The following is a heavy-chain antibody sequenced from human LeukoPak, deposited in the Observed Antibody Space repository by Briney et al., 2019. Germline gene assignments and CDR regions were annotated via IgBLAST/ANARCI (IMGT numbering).Heavy chain of an antibody. V-gene: IGHV3-21*01. J-gene: IGHJ3*02. D-gene: IGHD2/OR15-2a*01. CDR3: ARGRAHSMTSDAFDI. Sequence: GGSLRLSCAASGFTFSSYSMNWVRQAPGKGLEWVSSISSSSSYIYYADSVKGRFTISRDNAKNSLYLQMNSLRAEDTAVYYCARGRAHSMTSDAFDIWGQGTMVTVSS. CDR2: ISSSSSYI. CDR1: GFTFSSYS.